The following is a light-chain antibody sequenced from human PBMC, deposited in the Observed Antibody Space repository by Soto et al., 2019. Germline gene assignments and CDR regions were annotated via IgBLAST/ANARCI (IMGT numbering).Light chain of an antibody. J-gene: IGLJ1*01. CDR2: SSN. Sequence: QLVLTQPPSASGAPGQRVTISCSGSSSNIGSYTVNWYQQFPGMAPKLLIYSSNQRPSGVPGRFSGSKSGTSASLAIIGLQSEDESDYYCAAWDGSLNGYVFGTGTKLTVL. CDR3: AAWDGSLNGYV. CDR1: SSNIGSYT. V-gene: IGLV1-44*01.